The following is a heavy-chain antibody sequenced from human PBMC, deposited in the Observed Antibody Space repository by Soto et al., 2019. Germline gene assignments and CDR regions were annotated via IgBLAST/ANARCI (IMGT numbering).Heavy chain of an antibody. CDR1: RGSISTYY. J-gene: IGHJ5*02. CDR3: ASTWSVHCSGGSCYHRNWFDP. Sequence: SETLSLTCTVSRGSISTYYWSWIRQPPGKGLECIGYIYYNGNTNYNPSLKSRVTISVDTSKNQFSLKLSSVTAADTAVYYCASTWSVHCSGGSCYHRNWFDPWGQGTLVTVSS. CDR2: IYYNGNT. V-gene: IGHV4-59*12. D-gene: IGHD2-15*01.